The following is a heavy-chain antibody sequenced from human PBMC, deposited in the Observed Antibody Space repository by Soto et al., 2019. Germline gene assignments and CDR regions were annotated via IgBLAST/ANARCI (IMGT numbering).Heavy chain of an antibody. CDR1: GGSISSYY. J-gene: IGHJ6*02. D-gene: IGHD1-26*01. CDR3: ARVLGAGSYYYYGMDV. CDR2: IYYSGST. V-gene: IGHV4-59*01. Sequence: QVQLQESGPGLVKPSETLSLTCTVSGGSISSYYWSWIRQPPGKGLEWIGYIYYSGSTNYNPSLKSRVTISVDTSKNQFSLKLSSVTAADTAVYYCARVLGAGSYYYYGMDVWGQGTTVTVSS.